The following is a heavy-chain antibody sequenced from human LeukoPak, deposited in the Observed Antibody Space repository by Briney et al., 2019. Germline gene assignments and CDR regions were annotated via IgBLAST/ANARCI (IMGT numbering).Heavy chain of an antibody. D-gene: IGHD1-26*01. CDR1: GFTFSNYA. CDR3: ARVRKWELQNMDV. V-gene: IGHV3-30-3*01. CDR2: ISDDGNNK. J-gene: IGHJ6*03. Sequence: GRSLRLSCAASGFTFSNYAMHWVRQAPGKGLEWVTLISDDGNNKYYADSVKGRFTISRDNAKNSLYLQMNSLRAEDTAVYYCARVRKWELQNMDVWGKGTTVTVSS.